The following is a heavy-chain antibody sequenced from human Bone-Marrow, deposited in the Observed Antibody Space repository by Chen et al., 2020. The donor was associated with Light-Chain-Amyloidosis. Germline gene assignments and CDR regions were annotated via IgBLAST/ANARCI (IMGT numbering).Heavy chain of an antibody. CDR1: GYTFPNYW. D-gene: IGHD5-12*01. CDR2: IYPDDSDA. V-gene: IGHV5-51*01. J-gene: IGHJ4*02. Sequence: EVKLEQSGPEVKKPGESLTISCKGSGYTFPNYWIGWVRQMPGKGLEWMGVIYPDDSDARYSPSFECQVTISADKSITTAYLQWRSLKASDTAMYYCARRRDGYNFDYWGQGTLVTVSS. CDR3: ARRRDGYNFDY.